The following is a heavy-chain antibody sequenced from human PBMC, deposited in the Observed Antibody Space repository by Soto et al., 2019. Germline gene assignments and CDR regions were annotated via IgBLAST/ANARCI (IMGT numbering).Heavy chain of an antibody. J-gene: IGHJ3*01. D-gene: IGHD2-15*01. CDR1: GFTFSNSA. V-gene: IGHV1-58*01. CDR2: IVVGSHNT. CDR3: AAEFYSGGRCCSFDL. Sequence: GASVKVSCKTSGFTFSNSAVQWVRQARGQRLEWIAWIVVGSHNTNYAQNFKGRLTVTTDTSTSTAYMELTGLTSEDTAIYYCAAEFYSGGRCCSFDLWGQGTMVT.